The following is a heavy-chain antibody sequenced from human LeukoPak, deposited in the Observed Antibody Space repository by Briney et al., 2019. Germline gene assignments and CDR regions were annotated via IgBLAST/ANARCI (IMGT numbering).Heavy chain of an antibody. Sequence: GGSLRLSCEASGFIFSSYVMGWVRQAPGKGLELVSSISVGGGDTFTADSVKGRFTITRENSKNTLYLQMMGLRVEDTAIYYCAKLNLGEMAYFDSWGQGILVTVSS. CDR2: ISVGGGDT. V-gene: IGHV3-23*01. J-gene: IGHJ4*02. CDR3: AKLNLGEMAYFDS. CDR1: GFIFSSYV. D-gene: IGHD2-21*01.